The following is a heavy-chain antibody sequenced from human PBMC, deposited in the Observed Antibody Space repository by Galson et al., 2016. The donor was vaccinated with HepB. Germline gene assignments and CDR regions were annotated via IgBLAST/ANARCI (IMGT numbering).Heavy chain of an antibody. CDR1: GYSFTKYW. V-gene: IGHV5-51*01. CDR3: ARHFDCSTTSCYLDF. Sequence: QSGAEVKKPGESLRISCKASGYSFTKYWIGWVRQKPGGGLEWMAIIWPGDSDTRYSPSFQGQVTLSAAESNSTASLQWDTLKAADTAIYYCARHFDCSTTSCYLDFWGQGTLVTVSS. D-gene: IGHD2-2*01. J-gene: IGHJ4*02. CDR2: IWPGDSDT.